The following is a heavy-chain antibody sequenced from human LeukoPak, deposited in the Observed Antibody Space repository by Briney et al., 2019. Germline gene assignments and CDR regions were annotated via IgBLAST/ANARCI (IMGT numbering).Heavy chain of an antibody. D-gene: IGHD6-13*01. CDR2: ISAYNGNT. Sequence: ASVKVSCKASGYTFTSYGISWVRQAPGQGLEWMGWISAYNGNTNYAQKLQGRVTMTTDTSTSTAYMELRSLRSDDTAVYYCARVYSSSWRGNWFDPWGQGTLVTVSS. J-gene: IGHJ5*02. V-gene: IGHV1-18*01. CDR3: ARVYSSSWRGNWFDP. CDR1: GYTFTSYG.